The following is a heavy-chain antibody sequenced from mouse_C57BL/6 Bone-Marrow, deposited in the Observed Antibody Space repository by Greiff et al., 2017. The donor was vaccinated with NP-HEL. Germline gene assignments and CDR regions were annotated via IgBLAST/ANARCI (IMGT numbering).Heavy chain of an antibody. J-gene: IGHJ1*03. CDR3: ARNRGGIYYGYDGGDFDV. D-gene: IGHD2-2*01. CDR1: GFSLTSYG. V-gene: IGHV2-2*01. CDR2: IWSGGST. Sequence: QVQLQQSGPGLVQPSQSLSITCTVSGFSLTSYGVHWVRQSPGKGLEWLGVIWSGGSTDYNAAFISRLSISTDNSTSQVFFKMNSLQADDTAIYYCARNRGGIYYGYDGGDFDVGGTGTTVTVSS.